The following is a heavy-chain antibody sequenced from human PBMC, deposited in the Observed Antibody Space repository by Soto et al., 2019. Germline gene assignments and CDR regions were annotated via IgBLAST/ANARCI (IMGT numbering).Heavy chain of an antibody. D-gene: IGHD2-15*01. CDR3: AKGDKVSDYYYGMDV. Sequence: QVQLVESGGGVVQPGRSLRLSCAASGFTFSSYGMHWVRQAPGKGLEWVAVISYDGSNKYYADSVKGRFTISRDNSKNTLYLQMNGLRAEDTAVYYCAKGDKVSDYYYGMDVWGQGTTVTVSS. CDR1: GFTFSSYG. J-gene: IGHJ6*02. V-gene: IGHV3-30*18. CDR2: ISYDGSNK.